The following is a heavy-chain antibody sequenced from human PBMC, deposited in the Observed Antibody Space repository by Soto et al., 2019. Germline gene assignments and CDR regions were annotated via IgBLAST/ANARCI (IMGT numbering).Heavy chain of an antibody. D-gene: IGHD2-2*01. J-gene: IGHJ5*02. Sequence: SETLSLTCTVSGGSISSSSYYWGWIRQPPGKGLEWIGSIYYSGSTYYNPSLKGRVTISVDTSKNQFSLKLSSVTAAGTAVYYCARGQVDCSSTSCYVEVRNWFDPWGQGTLVTVSS. CDR2: IYYSGST. V-gene: IGHV4-39*01. CDR3: ARGQVDCSSTSCYVEVRNWFDP. CDR1: GGSISSSSYY.